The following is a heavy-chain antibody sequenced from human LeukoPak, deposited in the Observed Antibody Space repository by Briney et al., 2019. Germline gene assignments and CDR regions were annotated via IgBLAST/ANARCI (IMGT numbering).Heavy chain of an antibody. CDR3: ARDGDYDFWTPAED. CDR1: GYTFTGYY. J-gene: IGHJ1*01. D-gene: IGHD3-3*01. Sequence: SVKVSCKASGYTFTGYYMHWVRQAPGQGLEWMGWINPNSGGTNYAQKFQGRVTMTRDTSISTAYMELSRLRSDDTAVYYCARDGDYDFWTPAEDWGQGTLVTVSS. V-gene: IGHV1-2*02. CDR2: INPNSGGT.